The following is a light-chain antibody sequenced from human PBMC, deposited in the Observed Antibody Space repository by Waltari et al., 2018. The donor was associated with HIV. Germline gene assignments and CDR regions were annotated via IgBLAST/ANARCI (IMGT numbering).Light chain of an antibody. CDR3: QVCDSDSDHV. CDR2: YDN. J-gene: IGLJ1*01. CDR1: NIGSKN. Sequence: SYVLTQPPSVSVAPGETATITCAGNNIGSKNVHWYQPRPGQAPILVIYYDNERPSGIPERFSCSNPGNTATLTIRRVEVADEADYYCQVCDSDSDHVFGPGTEVTVL. V-gene: IGLV3-21*01.